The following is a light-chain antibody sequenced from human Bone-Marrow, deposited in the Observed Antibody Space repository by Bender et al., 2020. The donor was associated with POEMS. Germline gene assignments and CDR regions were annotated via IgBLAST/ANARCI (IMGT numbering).Light chain of an antibody. V-gene: IGLV2-23*02. CDR3: CSYGGSSTWV. J-gene: IGLJ3*02. Sequence: QSALTQPASVSGSPGQLITISCTGTNNDFGSYKFVSWYQQHPGRAPKLMIYEVSKRPSGISNRFSGSKSDNTASLTISGLQAEDEAHYYCCSYGGSSTWVFGGGTKVTVL. CDR2: EVS. CDR1: NNDFGSYKF.